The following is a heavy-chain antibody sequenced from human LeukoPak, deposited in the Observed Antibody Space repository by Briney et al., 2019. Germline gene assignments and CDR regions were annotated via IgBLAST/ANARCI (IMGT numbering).Heavy chain of an antibody. CDR1: GGSISSYF. D-gene: IGHD1-1*01. CDR3: ARDRYVGYYYYGMDV. CDR2: IYYSGST. V-gene: IGHV4-59*01. Sequence: SETLSLTCTVGGGSISSYFWSWLRQPPGEGLEWIGYIYYSGSTNYNPSLKSRVTISVDTSKNQFSLQLSSVTAADTAVYYCARDRYVGYYYYGMDVWGQGTTVTVTS. J-gene: IGHJ6*02.